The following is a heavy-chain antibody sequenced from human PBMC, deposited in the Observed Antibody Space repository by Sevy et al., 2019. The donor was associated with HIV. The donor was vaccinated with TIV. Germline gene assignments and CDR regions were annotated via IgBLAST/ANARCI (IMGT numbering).Heavy chain of an antibody. CDR3: ARAYCSGGRCYSLAS. Sequence: ASVKVSCKVSGYTFNTYRIHWVRQAPGQGLEWMGWISPHNGDTNYAQKLQGIVTMLTDTSSSTAYMELKSLRSDDTAVYYCARAYCSGGRCYSLASWGQGTLVTVSS. J-gene: IGHJ5*02. CDR1: GYTFNTYR. V-gene: IGHV1-18*01. D-gene: IGHD2-15*01. CDR2: ISPHNGDT.